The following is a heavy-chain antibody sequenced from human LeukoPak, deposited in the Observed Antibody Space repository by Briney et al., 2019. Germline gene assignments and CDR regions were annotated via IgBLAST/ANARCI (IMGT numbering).Heavy chain of an antibody. D-gene: IGHD3-22*01. CDR3: AKAGRADSSGYYLDY. Sequence: GGSLRLSCAASGFTFDYYAMHWVRHAPGKGLEWVSGISWNSGSIGYADSVKGRFTISRDNAKNSLYLQMNSLRAEDTALYYCAKAGRADSSGYYLDYWGQGTLVTVSS. J-gene: IGHJ4*02. CDR2: ISWNSGSI. CDR1: GFTFDYYA. V-gene: IGHV3-9*01.